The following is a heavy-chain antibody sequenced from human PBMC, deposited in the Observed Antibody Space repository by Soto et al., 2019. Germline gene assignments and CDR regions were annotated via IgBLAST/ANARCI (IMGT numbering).Heavy chain of an antibody. CDR2: IYPGDSDT. CDR3: AGGGYSYGRWSGMDV. CDR1: GYSFTSYW. V-gene: IGHV5-51*01. D-gene: IGHD5-18*01. Sequence: GESLKISCKGSGYSFTSYWIGWVRQMPGKGLEWMGIIYPGDSDTRYSPSFQGQVTISADKSTSTAYLQWSSLKASDTAMYYRAGGGYSYGRWSGMDVWGQGTTVTVSS. J-gene: IGHJ6*02.